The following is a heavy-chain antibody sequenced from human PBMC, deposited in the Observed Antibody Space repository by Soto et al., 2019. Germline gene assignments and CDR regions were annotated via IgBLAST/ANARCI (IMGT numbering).Heavy chain of an antibody. CDR1: GASLTSGSYY. V-gene: IGHV4-61*01. J-gene: IGHJ5*01. CDR3: ARWKYSYVDLPGDWFDS. Sequence: QVQLQESGPGPVRPSETLSLTCTVSGASLTSGSYYWSWVRQPPGKGLEWIAYIYRSGSTNYNPSLKSRATISVDTSKNQFSLRLTSVTPADTAMYYCARWKYSYVDLPGDWFDSWGQGTLVTVSS. D-gene: IGHD5-18*01. CDR2: IYRSGST.